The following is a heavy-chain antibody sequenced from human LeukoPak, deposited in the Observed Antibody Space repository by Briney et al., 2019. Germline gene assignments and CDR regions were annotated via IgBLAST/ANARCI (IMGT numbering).Heavy chain of an antibody. J-gene: IGHJ4*02. CDR2: ISYDGSNK. CDR3: ARARADLITYYDFWSGYFDY. D-gene: IGHD3-3*01. V-gene: IGHV3-30-3*01. Sequence: PGGSLRLSCAASGFTFSSYAMHWVRQAPGKGLEWVAVISYDGSNKYYADSVKGRFTISRDNSKNTLYLQMNSLRAEDTAVYYCARARADLITYYDFWSGYFDYWGQGTLVTVSS. CDR1: GFTFSSYA.